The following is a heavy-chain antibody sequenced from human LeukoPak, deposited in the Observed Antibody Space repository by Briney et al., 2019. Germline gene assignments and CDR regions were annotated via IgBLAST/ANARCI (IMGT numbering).Heavy chain of an antibody. D-gene: IGHD2-8*01. V-gene: IGHV4-59*08. J-gene: IGHJ4*02. CDR3: ARHIQEDCTKGLCYFGPGDY. CDR2: IYNSETT. CDR1: GDSISSHF. Sequence: SETLSLTRTVSGDSISSHFWSWTRRPPGKGLEWIGCIYNSETTNYNPSLKSRVSISVDTSKNQFSLKLTSVTAADTAVYYCARHIQEDCTKGLCYFGPGDYWGQGTLVTVSS.